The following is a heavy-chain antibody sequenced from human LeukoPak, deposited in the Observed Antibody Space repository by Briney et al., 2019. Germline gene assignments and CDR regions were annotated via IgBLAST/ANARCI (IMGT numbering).Heavy chain of an antibody. CDR1: GFTFSSYS. CDR3: AREARIAVAGGNYFDY. V-gene: IGHV3-48*01. J-gene: IGHJ4*02. CDR2: ISSSSSTI. Sequence: GGSLRLSCAASGFTFSSYSMNWVRQAPGKGLEWVSYISSSSSTIYYADSVKGRFTISRDNSKNTLYLQMNSLRAEDTAVYYCAREARIAVAGGNYFDYWGQGTLVTVSS. D-gene: IGHD6-19*01.